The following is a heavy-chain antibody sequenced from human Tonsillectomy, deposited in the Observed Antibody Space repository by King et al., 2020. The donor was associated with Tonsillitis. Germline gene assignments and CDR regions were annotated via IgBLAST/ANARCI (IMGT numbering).Heavy chain of an antibody. J-gene: IGHJ3*02. Sequence: VQLVESGGGLVQPGGSLRLSCAASGFTFSDHYMDWVRQAPGKGLEWIGRARNKGHRYTTEYAASVKGRFTISRDDSKNSLYLQMNSLKTEETAVYYCARGAYCSGGACYSGLDMWGQGTMVTVSS. D-gene: IGHD2-15*01. CDR2: ARNKGHRYTT. V-gene: IGHV3-72*01. CDR3: ARGAYCSGGACYSGLDM. CDR1: GFTFSDHY.